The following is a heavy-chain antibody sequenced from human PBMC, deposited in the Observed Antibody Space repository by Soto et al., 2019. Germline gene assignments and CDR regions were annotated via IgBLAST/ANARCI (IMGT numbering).Heavy chain of an antibody. Sequence: PGGSLRLSCAASGFTFSSYAMHWVRQAPGKGLEWVAVISYGGGNKYYADSVKGRFTISRDNSKNTVYLQMNSLRAEDTAVYYCARVLGQWSFDSWGQGNLFTASS. D-gene: IGHD6-19*01. V-gene: IGHV3-30-3*01. CDR2: ISYGGGNK. CDR3: ARVLGQWSFDS. J-gene: IGHJ4*02. CDR1: GFTFSSYA.